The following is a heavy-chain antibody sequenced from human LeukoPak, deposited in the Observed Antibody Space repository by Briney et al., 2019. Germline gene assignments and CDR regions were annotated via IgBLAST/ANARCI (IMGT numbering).Heavy chain of an antibody. CDR3: ANGPSVVVRHYYYYMDV. D-gene: IGHD2-2*01. CDR2: ISGSGGST. Sequence: GESLRLSCAASGFTFSSYAMHWVRQAPGKGLEWVSAISGSGGSTYYADSVKGRFTISRDNSKNTLYLQMNSLRAEDTAVYYCANGPSVVVRHYYYYMDVWGKGTTVTISS. V-gene: IGHV3-23*01. CDR1: GFTFSSYA. J-gene: IGHJ6*03.